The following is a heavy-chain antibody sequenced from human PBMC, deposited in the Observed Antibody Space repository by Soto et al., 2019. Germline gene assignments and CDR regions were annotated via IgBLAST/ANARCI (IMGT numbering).Heavy chain of an antibody. CDR1: GFTFRNNV. Sequence: GGSLRLSCAASGFTFRNNVLSWVRQAPGKGLDWVSGITGSGRDTYYADSVKGRFTISRDNSKNMVFLQMNSLRAEDTALYYCAKNGLDPSPSAIDNWGPRTLVTVSS. CDR3: AKNGLDPSPSAIDN. V-gene: IGHV3-23*01. D-gene: IGHD2-8*01. J-gene: IGHJ4*02. CDR2: ITGSGRDT.